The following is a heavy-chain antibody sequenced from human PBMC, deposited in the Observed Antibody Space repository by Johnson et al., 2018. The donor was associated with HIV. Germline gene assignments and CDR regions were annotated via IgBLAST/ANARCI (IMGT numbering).Heavy chain of an antibody. J-gene: IGHJ3*02. V-gene: IGHV3-23*04. CDR1: GFTFSPYW. Sequence: VQLVESGGGLVQPGGSLRLSCAASGFTFSPYWVHWVRQAPGKGLEWVSAISGSGGSTYYADSVKGRFTISRDNSKNTLYLQMNSLRAEDTAVYYCAKDLEEGQQWLIGAFDIWGQGTMVTVSS. D-gene: IGHD6-19*01. CDR3: AKDLEEGQQWLIGAFDI. CDR2: ISGSGGST.